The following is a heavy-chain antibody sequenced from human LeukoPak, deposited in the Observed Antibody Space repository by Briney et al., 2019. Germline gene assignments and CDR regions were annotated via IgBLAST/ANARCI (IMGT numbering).Heavy chain of an antibody. J-gene: IGHJ6*03. CDR2: VYYSGST. CDR3: ARDLLFRGWYKVYYYYYMDV. V-gene: IGHV4-39*02. CDR1: GGSITSSSYY. Sequence: SETLSLTCTVSGGSITSSSYYWGWIRQPPGKGLEWIGSVYYSGSTYYNPSLKSRVTMSVDTSKNQFSLKLSSVTAEDTAVYYCARDLLFRGWYKVYYYYYMDVWGKGTTVTISS. D-gene: IGHD6-19*01.